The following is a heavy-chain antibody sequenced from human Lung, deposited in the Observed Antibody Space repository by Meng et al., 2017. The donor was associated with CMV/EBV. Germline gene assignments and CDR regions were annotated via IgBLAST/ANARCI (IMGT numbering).Heavy chain of an antibody. CDR2: INPNSGGT. CDR3: ARGSIVVVPAAINDMDV. J-gene: IGHJ6*02. Sequence: SVXVSXXASGYSFTGYYMHWVGHAPGDGLQWMGWINPNSGGTNYAQKFQGRVTMTRDTSISTAYMGLSRLRSDDTAVYYCARGSIVVVPAAINDMDVWGQGTXVTVSS. CDR1: GYSFTGYY. D-gene: IGHD2-2*02. V-gene: IGHV1-2*02.